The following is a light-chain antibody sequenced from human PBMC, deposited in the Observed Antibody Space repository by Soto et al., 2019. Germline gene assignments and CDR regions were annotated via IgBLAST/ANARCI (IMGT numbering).Light chain of an antibody. V-gene: IGKV1D-16*01. CDR1: QFISNW. J-gene: IGKJ4*01. Sequence: DIQMTQSPSSLSASVGDRVTITCRVSQFISNWLAWYQQKPETAPKSLIFGASTLQSGVPSRFSGSGFGTYFTLTINGLQPEDFATYFCQQYNSYPLTFGGGTKVEI. CDR3: QQYNSYPLT. CDR2: GAS.